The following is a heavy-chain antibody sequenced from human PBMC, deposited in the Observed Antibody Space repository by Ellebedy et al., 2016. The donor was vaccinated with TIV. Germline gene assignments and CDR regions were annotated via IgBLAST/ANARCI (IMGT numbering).Heavy chain of an antibody. D-gene: IGHD2-8*01. CDR3: ARAHCTNGVCPEVDP. CDR1: GCTFTSYY. Sequence: ASVKVSCKASGCTFTSYYIHWVRQAPGQGLEWIGIINSSSGSTGYAQKFQGRVTMTRDTSTTTVYMDLSSLISEDTAVYYCARAHCTNGVCPEVDPWGQGTLVTVSS. V-gene: IGHV1-46*01. CDR2: INSSSGST. J-gene: IGHJ5*02.